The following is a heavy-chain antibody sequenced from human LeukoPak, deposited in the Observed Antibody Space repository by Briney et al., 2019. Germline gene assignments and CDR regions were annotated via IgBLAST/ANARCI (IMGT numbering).Heavy chain of an antibody. CDR3: ARDRYYDSSGIRGDWFDP. Sequence: SVKVSCKASGGTFSSYAISWVRQAPGQGLEWMGGIIPIFGTANYAQKFQGRVTITTDESTRTAYMELSSLRSEDTGVYYCARDRYYDSSGIRGDWFDPWGQGTLVTVSS. CDR2: IIPIFGTA. J-gene: IGHJ5*02. D-gene: IGHD3-22*01. CDR1: GGTFSSYA. V-gene: IGHV1-69*05.